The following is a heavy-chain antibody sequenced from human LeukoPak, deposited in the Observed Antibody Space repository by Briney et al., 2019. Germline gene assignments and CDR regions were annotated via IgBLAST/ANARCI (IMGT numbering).Heavy chain of an antibody. V-gene: IGHV3-48*03. CDR2: ISSNDDTI. CDR1: GFTFSSYE. Sequence: GGSLRLTCAASGFTFSSYEMNWVRQAPGKGLEWVSYISSNDDTIYYAGSVKGRFTISRDNAKNSLYLQMNSLRAEDTAVYYCARASSSWYFTFWFDPWGQGTLVTVSS. D-gene: IGHD6-13*01. CDR3: ARASSSWYFTFWFDP. J-gene: IGHJ5*02.